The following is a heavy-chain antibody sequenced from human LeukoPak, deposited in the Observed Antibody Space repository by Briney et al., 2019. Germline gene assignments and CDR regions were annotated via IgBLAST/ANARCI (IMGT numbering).Heavy chain of an antibody. CDR1: GGSISSGSYY. J-gene: IGHJ4*02. D-gene: IGHD3-10*01. V-gene: IGHV4-61*02. CDR2: IHTSGST. CDR3: ARTFYGSGTRGFDY. Sequence: SETLSLTCTVSGGSISSGSYYWSWIRQPAGKGLEWIGRIHTSGSTNYNPSLKSRVTISVDTSKNQFSLKLSSVTAADTAVYYCARTFYGSGTRGFDYWGQGTLVTVSS.